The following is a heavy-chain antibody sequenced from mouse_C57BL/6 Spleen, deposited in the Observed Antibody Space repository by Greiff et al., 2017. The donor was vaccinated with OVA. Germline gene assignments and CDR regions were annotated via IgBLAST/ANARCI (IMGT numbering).Heavy chain of an antibody. D-gene: IGHD2-4*01. Sequence: QVQLQQPGAELVKPGASVKMSCKASGYTFTSYWITWVKQRPGQGLEWIGAIYPGSGSTNYNEKFKSKATLTVDTSSSTAYMQRSSLTADDSAVYYGARYYDYDGSFDDRGQGTTLTDSS. J-gene: IGHJ2*01. CDR1: GYTFTSYW. CDR3: ARYYDYDGSFDD. CDR2: IYPGSGST. V-gene: IGHV1-55*01.